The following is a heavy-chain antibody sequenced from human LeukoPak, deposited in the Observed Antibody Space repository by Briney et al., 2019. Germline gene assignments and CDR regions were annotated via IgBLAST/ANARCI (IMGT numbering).Heavy chain of an antibody. J-gene: IGHJ3*02. CDR3: ASDPGGNQNGFDI. V-gene: IGHV3-66*01. Sequence: GGSLRLSCAASGFTVSRNYMSWVRQAPGKGLEWVSVIYSGGGTYYADSVKGRFTISRDNSKNTLNLQMNSLRADDTAVYYCASDPGGNQNGFDIWGQGTMVTVSS. D-gene: IGHD3-16*01. CDR1: GFTVSRNY. CDR2: IYSGGGT.